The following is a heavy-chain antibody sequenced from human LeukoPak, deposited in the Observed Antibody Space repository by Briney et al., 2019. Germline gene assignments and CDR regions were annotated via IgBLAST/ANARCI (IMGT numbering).Heavy chain of an antibody. D-gene: IGHD2-15*01. V-gene: IGHV3-30-3*01. Sequence: HPGGSLRLSCAASGFTFSSYWMHWVRQAPGKGLEWVAVISYGGSNKYYADSVKGRFTISRDNSKNTLYLQMNSLRAEDTAVYYCATEFIVVVRGSDLDYWGQGTLVTVSS. CDR3: ATEFIVVVRGSDLDY. CDR2: ISYGGSNK. CDR1: GFTFSSYW. J-gene: IGHJ4*02.